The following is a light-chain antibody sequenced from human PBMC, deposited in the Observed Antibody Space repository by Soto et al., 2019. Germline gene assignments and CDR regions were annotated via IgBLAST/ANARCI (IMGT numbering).Light chain of an antibody. CDR3: QSYDRSLTGHVV. CDR2: GNT. V-gene: IGLV1-40*01. Sequence: QSVLTQPPSVSGAPGERVTISCTGSSSDIGAGYRVRWYQQVPGTAPKLVIYGNTNRPSGVPDRFSGSKSGTSASLAITGLQAEDEADYYCQSYDRSLTGHVVFGGGTKLTVL. J-gene: IGLJ2*01. CDR1: SSDIGAGYR.